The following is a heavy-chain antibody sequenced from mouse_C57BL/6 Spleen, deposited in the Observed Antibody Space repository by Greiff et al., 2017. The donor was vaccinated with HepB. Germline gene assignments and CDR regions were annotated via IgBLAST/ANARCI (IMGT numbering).Heavy chain of an antibody. V-gene: IGHV2-2*01. D-gene: IGHD2-5*01. CDR3: ALNGYSNPFDY. J-gene: IGHJ2*01. Sequence: QVQLQQSGPGLVQPSQSLSITCTVSGFSLTSYGVHWVRQSPGKGLEWLGVIWSGGSTDYNEAFRSRLSISKDNSKSHVFFKMNSLQACDTSIYYCALNGYSNPFDYWGQGTTLTVAS. CDR1: GFSLTSYG. CDR2: IWSGGST.